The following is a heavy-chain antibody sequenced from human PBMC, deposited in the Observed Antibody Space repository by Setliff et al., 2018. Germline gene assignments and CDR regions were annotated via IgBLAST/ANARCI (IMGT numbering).Heavy chain of an antibody. Sequence: ASVKVSCKASGYTFTSYYIHWVRQAPGQGLEWIGIIHPSGGTTNYAQKFQGRVTMTRDTSTSTVYMELSSLRSEDTAVYYCARGDYGDYRVPYYFDYWGQGTLVTVSS. CDR2: IHPSGGTT. CDR1: GYTFTSYY. CDR3: ARGDYGDYRVPYYFDY. D-gene: IGHD4-17*01. J-gene: IGHJ4*02. V-gene: IGHV1-46*01.